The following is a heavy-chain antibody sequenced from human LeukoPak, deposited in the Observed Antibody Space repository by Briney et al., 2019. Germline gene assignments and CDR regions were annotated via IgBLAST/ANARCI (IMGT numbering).Heavy chain of an antibody. CDR3: ARVQGYCSTTSCYPHY. V-gene: IGHV7-4-1*02. CDR1: GYTLTNYA. CDR2: INTNTGNP. Sequence: GASVKVSWKASGYTLTNYALNWVRQAPGQGLEWMGWINTNTGNPTYAQGFTGRFVFSLDTSVNTAYLQISSLKAEDTAIYYCARVQGYCSTTSCYPHYWGQGTLVTVSS. D-gene: IGHD2-2*01. J-gene: IGHJ4*02.